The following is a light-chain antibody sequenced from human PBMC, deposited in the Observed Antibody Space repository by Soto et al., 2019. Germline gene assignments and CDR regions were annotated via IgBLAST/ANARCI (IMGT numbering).Light chain of an antibody. CDR2: NAS. Sequence: DIQMTQSPSSLSASVGDRVTITCRASQRISTYLNWYQQHPGKAPKLLIYNASNLQSGVPSRFSGSGSGTDFTLTLSSLQSEDFAVYYCQQYNNWPAFGQGTKVEIK. V-gene: IGKV1-39*01. CDR3: QQYNNWPA. J-gene: IGKJ1*01. CDR1: QRISTY.